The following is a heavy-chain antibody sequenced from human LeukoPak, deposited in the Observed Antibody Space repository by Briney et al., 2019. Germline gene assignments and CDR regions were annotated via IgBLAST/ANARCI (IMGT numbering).Heavy chain of an antibody. D-gene: IGHD5-24*01. V-gene: IGHV3-21*01. Sequence: PGGSLRLSCAASGFTFSSYSMNWVRQAPGKGREWVSSISSSGSYIYYADSVQGRFTISRDNAKNSLYLQMNSLRAKDTYVYCCARDRRDGYASFDYWGQGTVVTVSS. CDR2: ISSSGSYI. CDR1: GFTFSSYS. CDR3: ARDRRDGYASFDY. J-gene: IGHJ4*02.